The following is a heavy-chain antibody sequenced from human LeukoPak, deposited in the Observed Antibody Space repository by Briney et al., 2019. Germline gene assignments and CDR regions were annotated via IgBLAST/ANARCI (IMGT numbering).Heavy chain of an antibody. V-gene: IGHV1-2*02. J-gene: IGHJ5*02. Sequence: GASVKVSCKASGYTFTGYYMHWVRQAPGQGLEWMGWINPNSGGTNYAQKFQGRVTMTRDTSISTAYMELSRLRSDDTAVYYCARGRYWVYDIQTFDPWGQGTLVTVSS. CDR3: ARGRYWVYDIQTFDP. D-gene: IGHD3-9*01. CDR1: GYTFTGYY. CDR2: INPNSGGT.